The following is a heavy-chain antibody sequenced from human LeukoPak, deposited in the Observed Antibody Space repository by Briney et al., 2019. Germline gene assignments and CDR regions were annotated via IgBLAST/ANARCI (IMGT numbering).Heavy chain of an antibody. CDR3: ARGGIPTGPYYYFYYMDV. V-gene: IGHV3-33*01. J-gene: IGHJ6*03. CDR2: IWYDGSNK. D-gene: IGHD3-10*01. Sequence: GGSLRLSCAASGFTFSSYGMHWVRQAPGKGLEWVAVIWYDGSNKYYADSVKGRFTISRDNSRNTLYLEMNSLRGEDAAVYSCARGGIPTGPYYYFYYMDVWGKGTAVAVSS. CDR1: GFTFSSYG.